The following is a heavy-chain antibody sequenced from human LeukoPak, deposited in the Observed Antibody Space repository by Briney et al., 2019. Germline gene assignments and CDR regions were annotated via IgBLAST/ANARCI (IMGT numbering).Heavy chain of an antibody. Sequence: GGSLRLSCAASGFTFSSYAMTWVRQAPGKGLEWVSTITGSGGGTYYAASVRGRFSISRDNSKNTLYLQMNSLRAEDTAIYYCAKDVSYYYDSSDYWGQGTLVTVSS. D-gene: IGHD3-22*01. J-gene: IGHJ4*02. CDR2: ITGSGGGT. CDR1: GFTFSSYA. V-gene: IGHV3-23*01. CDR3: AKDVSYYYDSSDY.